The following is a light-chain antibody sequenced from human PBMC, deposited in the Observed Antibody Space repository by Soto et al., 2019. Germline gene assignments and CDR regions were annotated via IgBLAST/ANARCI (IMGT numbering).Light chain of an antibody. J-gene: IGLJ1*01. Sequence: SALTQPASVSGSPGQSVTISCTGTSSDVGGYNYVSWYQQPPGKAPKLMIYEVRNRPSGVSKRFSGSKSGNTASLTIFGLQAEVDADYYCSSYTSSSTRVFGTGTKVTVL. CDR1: SSDVGGYNY. CDR3: SSYTSSSTRV. CDR2: EVR. V-gene: IGLV2-14*01.